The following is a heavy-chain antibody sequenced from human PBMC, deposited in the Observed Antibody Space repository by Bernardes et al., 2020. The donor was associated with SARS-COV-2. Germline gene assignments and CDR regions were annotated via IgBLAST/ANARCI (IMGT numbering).Heavy chain of an antibody. CDR1: GVSISSGSL. Sequence: SETLSLTCAVSGVSISSGSLWSWGRDPRGKGLEGTGEIAHRGTINDNPSLRSRITMSADSSKNQIYLSVKSVTAADTAVYYCARARYYFDSSGHDYWGQGVLVTVSS. J-gene: IGHJ4*02. D-gene: IGHD3-22*01. CDR3: ARARYYFDSSGHDY. CDR2: IAHRGTI. V-gene: IGHV4-4*02.